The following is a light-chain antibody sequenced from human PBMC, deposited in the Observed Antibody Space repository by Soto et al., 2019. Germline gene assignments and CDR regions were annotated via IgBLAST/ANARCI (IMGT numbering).Light chain of an antibody. Sequence: EIVMTQSPATLSVSPGEGATLSCRASQSVSTNLAWYQQKPGQAPRLLIFGASTRATGIPVRFSGSGSGGQFTLTISSLQSEDFAVYYCHQYNDGPGGTFGPGTKVDIK. CDR1: QSVSTN. CDR3: HQYNDGPGGT. CDR2: GAS. V-gene: IGKV3-15*01. J-gene: IGKJ1*01.